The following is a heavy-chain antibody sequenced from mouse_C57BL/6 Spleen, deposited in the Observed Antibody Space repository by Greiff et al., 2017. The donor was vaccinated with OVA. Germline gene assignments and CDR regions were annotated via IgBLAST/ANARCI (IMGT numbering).Heavy chain of an antibody. V-gene: IGHV1-58*01. CDR3: ARSPIYYDYDGLYFDY. CDR2: IYIGNGYT. Sequence: SGAELVRPGSSVKMSCKTSGYTFTSYGINWVKQRPGQGLEWIGYIYIGNGYTEYNEKFKGKATLTSDTSSSTAYMQLSSLTSEDSAIYFCARSPIYYDYDGLYFDYWGQGTTLTVSS. CDR1: GYTFTSYG. J-gene: IGHJ2*01. D-gene: IGHD2-4*01.